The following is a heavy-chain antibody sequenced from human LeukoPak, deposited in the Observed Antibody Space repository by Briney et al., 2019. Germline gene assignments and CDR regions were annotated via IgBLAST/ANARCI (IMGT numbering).Heavy chain of an antibody. CDR3: ARAWFGELFREGTSEFFDY. CDR2: IYYSGST. Sequence: SETLSLTCTVSGGSISSSSYYWGWIRQPPGKGLEWIGSIYYSGSTYYNPSLKSRVTISVDTSKNQFSLKLSSVTAADTAVYYCARAWFGELFREGTSEFFDYWGQGTLVTVSS. V-gene: IGHV4-39*01. D-gene: IGHD3-10*01. J-gene: IGHJ4*02. CDR1: GGSISSSSYY.